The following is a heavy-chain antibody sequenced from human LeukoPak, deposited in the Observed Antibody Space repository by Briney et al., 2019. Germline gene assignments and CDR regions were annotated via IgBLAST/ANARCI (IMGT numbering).Heavy chain of an antibody. CDR2: IRFDGSGQ. J-gene: IGHJ4*02. CDR3: ANQKLSGSYLPDS. Sequence: GGSLRLSCTASGFTFSNFNMHWVRQAPGKGLEWVGFIRFDGSGQRYADSVKDRFTISRDNSKNTLFLHMNSLRDEDAAVYYCANQKLSGSYLPDSWGQGTLVTLSS. D-gene: IGHD3-10*01. CDR1: GFTFSNFN. V-gene: IGHV3-30*02.